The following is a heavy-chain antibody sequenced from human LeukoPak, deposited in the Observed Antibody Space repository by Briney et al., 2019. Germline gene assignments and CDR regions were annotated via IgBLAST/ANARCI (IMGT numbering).Heavy chain of an antibody. CDR1: GGSLSSRNYY. V-gene: IGHV4-39*07. J-gene: IGHJ6*02. Sequence: PSETLSLTCTVSGGSLSSRNYYWGWIRQPPGKGLEWIGTIYYSGSTYYNPSLKSRVTISVDTSKNQFSLKLSSVTAADTAVYYCARGLRVTVTTDYYYYGMDVWGQGTTVTVSS. CDR2: IYYSGST. CDR3: ARGLRVTVTTDYYYYGMDV. D-gene: IGHD4-17*01.